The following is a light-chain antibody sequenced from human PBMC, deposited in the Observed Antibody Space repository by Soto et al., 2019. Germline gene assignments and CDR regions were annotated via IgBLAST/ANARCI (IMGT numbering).Light chain of an antibody. Sequence: QSALTQPASVSGSPGQSITISCTGTSSDVGGYNYVSWYQQHPGKAPKLMIYEVSNRPSGVPNRFSGSKSGNTASLTISGLQAEDEADYYCSSYTSSNTVVFGGGTKVTVL. J-gene: IGLJ2*01. CDR2: EVS. CDR3: SSYTSSNTVV. V-gene: IGLV2-14*01. CDR1: SSDVGGYNY.